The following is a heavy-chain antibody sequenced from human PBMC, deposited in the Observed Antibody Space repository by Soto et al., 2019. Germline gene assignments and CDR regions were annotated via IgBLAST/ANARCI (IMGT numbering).Heavy chain of an antibody. CDR3: AKGPGMYSDFDC. CDR1: GFTFSSYA. D-gene: IGHD2-8*01. V-gene: IGHV3-23*01. CDR2: ISGSDGST. Sequence: EVQMLESGGGLVQPGGSLRQSCAASGFTFSSYAMSWVGQAPGKGLEWVSAISGSDGSTFYADSVKGRFTISRDDSKNTLYLQMNSLRAEDTAVYYCAKGPGMYSDFDCWGQGTLVTVSS. J-gene: IGHJ4*02.